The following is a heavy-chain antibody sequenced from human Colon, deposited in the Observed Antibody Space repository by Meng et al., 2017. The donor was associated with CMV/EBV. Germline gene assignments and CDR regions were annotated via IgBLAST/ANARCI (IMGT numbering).Heavy chain of an antibody. CDR2: ISSSGSTI. D-gene: IGHD2-15*01. V-gene: IGHV3-11*04. CDR1: GFKFDDFA. CDR3: ASEGRDYYYYGMDV. Sequence: GGSLRLSCAASGFKFDDFAMHWVRQAPGKGLEWVSYISSSGSTIYYADSVKGRFTISRDNAKNSLYLQMNSLRAEDTAVYYCASEGRDYYYYGMDVWGQGTTVTVSS. J-gene: IGHJ6*02.